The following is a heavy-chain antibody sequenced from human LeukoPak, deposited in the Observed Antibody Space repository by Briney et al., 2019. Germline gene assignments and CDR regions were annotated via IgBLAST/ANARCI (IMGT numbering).Heavy chain of an antibody. CDR3: SRGAGWNFDY. CDR2: TYYRSKWYN. CDR1: GDSVSSNSAA. D-gene: IGHD6-19*01. J-gene: IGHJ4*02. Sequence: SQTLSLTCAISGDSVSSNSAAWSWIGQSPSRGLEWLGRTYYRSKWYNDYAVSVKSRITINPDTSKNQFSLQLNSVTPEDTAVYYCSRGAGWNFDYWGQGTLVTVSS. V-gene: IGHV6-1*01.